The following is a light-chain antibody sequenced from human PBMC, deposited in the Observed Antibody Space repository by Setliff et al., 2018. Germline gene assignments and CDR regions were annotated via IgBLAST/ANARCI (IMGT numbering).Light chain of an antibody. J-gene: IGLJ2*01. V-gene: IGLV2-14*01. Sequence: QSVLTQPASMSGSPGQSIAISCSGTSSDVGGYNYVAWYQQHPGKAPKLIIYDVIKRPSGVSNRFSGSKSDNMASLTISGLQAEDEADYYCTSYTTYTTLVFGGGTKVTVL. CDR2: DVI. CDR3: TSYTTYTTLV. CDR1: SSDVGGYNY.